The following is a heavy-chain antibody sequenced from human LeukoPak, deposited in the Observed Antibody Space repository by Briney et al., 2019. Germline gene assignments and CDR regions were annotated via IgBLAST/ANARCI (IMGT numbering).Heavy chain of an antibody. J-gene: IGHJ4*02. CDR1: GYTVTELS. CDR3: ARSQYGSGSYLHYFDY. CDR2: FHPEDGET. D-gene: IGHD3-10*01. Sequence: GASVKVSCKVSGYTVTELSMHWVRQSPGKGLEWMGGFHPEDGETIYAQKFQGRVTMTRDMSTSTVYMELSSLRSEDTAVYYCARSQYGSGSYLHYFDYWGQGTLVTVSS. V-gene: IGHV1-24*01.